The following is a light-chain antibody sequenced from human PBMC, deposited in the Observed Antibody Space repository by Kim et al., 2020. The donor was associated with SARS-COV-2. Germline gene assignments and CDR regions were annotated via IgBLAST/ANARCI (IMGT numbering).Light chain of an antibody. CDR3: CSYAGSDSFVV. CDR2: DVT. J-gene: IGLJ2*01. Sequence: QSALTQPRSVSGSPGQSVTLSCTGTNNDIGHYNYVSWYQLHPGKAPKLIIYDVTRRPSGVPHRFSGSKSADTASLTISGLQTEDEADYYCCSYAGSDSFVVFGGGTQLTVL. CDR1: NNDIGHYNY. V-gene: IGLV2-11*01.